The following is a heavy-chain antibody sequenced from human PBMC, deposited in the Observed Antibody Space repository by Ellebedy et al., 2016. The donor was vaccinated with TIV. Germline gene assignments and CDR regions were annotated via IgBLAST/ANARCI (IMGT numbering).Heavy chain of an antibody. CDR2: ISSSSSYI. V-gene: IGHV3-21*01. CDR3: AKICSGGSCIFDY. Sequence: GGSLRLSCAASGFTFSSYSMNWVRQAPGKGLEWVSSISSSSSYIYYADSVKGRFTISRDNAKNSLYLQMNSLRAEDTAVYYCAKICSGGSCIFDYWGQGTLVTVSS. J-gene: IGHJ4*02. D-gene: IGHD2-15*01. CDR1: GFTFSSYS.